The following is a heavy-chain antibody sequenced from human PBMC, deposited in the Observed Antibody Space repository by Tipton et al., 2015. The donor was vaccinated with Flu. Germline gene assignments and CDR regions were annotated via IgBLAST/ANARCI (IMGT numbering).Heavy chain of an antibody. CDR1: GFTFSIYA. Sequence: QLVQSGGGVVQPGRSLRLSCAASGFTFSIYAMSWVRQAPGKGLEWVSGISWRSGSIGYADSVKGRFTISRDNAKNSLYLQMNGLRPDDTAVYFCAKGRGYSGYVQSLDHWGQGVLVTVSS. CDR2: ISWRSGSI. J-gene: IGHJ4*02. V-gene: IGHV3-9*01. CDR3: AKGRGYSGYVQSLDH. D-gene: IGHD5-12*01.